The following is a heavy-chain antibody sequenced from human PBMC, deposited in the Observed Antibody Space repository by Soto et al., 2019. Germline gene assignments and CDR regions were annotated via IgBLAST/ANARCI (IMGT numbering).Heavy chain of an antibody. CDR2: IYYSGST. D-gene: IGHD2-15*01. J-gene: IGHJ4*02. V-gene: IGHV4-59*01. CDR1: GGSISSYY. CDR3: ARDAYCSGGSCYSSHFDY. Sequence: ETLSLTCTVSGGSISSYYWSWIRQPPGKGLEWIGYIYYSGSTNYNPSLKSRVTISVDTSKNQFSLKLSSVTAADTAVYYCARDAYCSGGSCYSSHFDYWGQGTLVTVSS.